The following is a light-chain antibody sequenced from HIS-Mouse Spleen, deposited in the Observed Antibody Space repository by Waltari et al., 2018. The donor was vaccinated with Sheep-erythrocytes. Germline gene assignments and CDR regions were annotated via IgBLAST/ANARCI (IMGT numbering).Light chain of an antibody. CDR2: DVS. CDR1: SSHVGGYNH. V-gene: IGLV2-11*01. Sequence: QSALTQPRSVSGSPVQSVTIYCTGTSSHVGGYNHVSWYQQHPGKAPKLMIYDVSKRPSGVPDRFSGSKSGNTASLTISGLQAEDEADYYCCSYAGSYNHVFATGTKVTVL. CDR3: CSYAGSYNHV. J-gene: IGLJ1*01.